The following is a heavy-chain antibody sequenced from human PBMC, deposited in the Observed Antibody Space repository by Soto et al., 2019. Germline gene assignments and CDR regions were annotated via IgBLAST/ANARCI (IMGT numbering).Heavy chain of an antibody. J-gene: IGHJ6*02. D-gene: IGHD2-15*01. Sequence: QVQLVQSGAAVKRPGASVKVSCEPSGFTFSGFYLHWVRRAPGQGLEWMGWIKPNTDDTGYAQKFQGRVTLTWDTSSSAGYLDLSRLRSDDTAVYYCARSPYSLEGDGQHYYYGMDLWGLGTTVTVSS. CDR3: ARSPYSLEGDGQHYYYGMDL. V-gene: IGHV1-2*02. CDR2: IKPNTDDT. CDR1: GFTFSGFY.